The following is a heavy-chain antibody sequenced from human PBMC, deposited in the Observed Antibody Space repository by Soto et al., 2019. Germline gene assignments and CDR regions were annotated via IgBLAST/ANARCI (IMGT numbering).Heavy chain of an antibody. CDR3: VIDLGYFDF. D-gene: IGHD2-15*01. Sequence: QVQLVQSGTEVKKPGSSVAVSCQASAGTFNNHSLSWVRQAPGQGLEWMGRSIPILGRADYSQKFQGRLTPAVDTSTSTADMELSNLTSEDTAVYYCVIDLGYFDFWGQGTLVTVSS. CDR1: AGTFNNHS. J-gene: IGHJ4*02. CDR2: SIPILGRA. V-gene: IGHV1-69*02.